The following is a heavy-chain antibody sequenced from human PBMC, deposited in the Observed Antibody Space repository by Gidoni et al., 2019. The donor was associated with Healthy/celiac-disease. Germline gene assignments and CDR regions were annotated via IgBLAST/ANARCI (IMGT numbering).Heavy chain of an antibody. Sequence: EVQLVESGGGLVQPGGSLRLSCAASGFTFSSYWMHWVRQAPGKGLVWVSLINSDGSSTSYADSVKGRFTISRDNAKNTLYLQMNSLRAEDTAVYYCARLGVPAAMGDYYYYGMDVWGQGTTVTVSS. D-gene: IGHD2-2*01. CDR1: GFTFSSYW. CDR3: ARLGVPAAMGDYYYYGMDV. V-gene: IGHV3-74*01. CDR2: INSDGSST. J-gene: IGHJ6*02.